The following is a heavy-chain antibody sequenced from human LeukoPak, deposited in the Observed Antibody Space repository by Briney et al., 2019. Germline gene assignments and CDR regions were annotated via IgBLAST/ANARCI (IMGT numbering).Heavy chain of an antibody. J-gene: IGHJ6*03. D-gene: IGHD4/OR15-4a*01. CDR3: ARRGADRYYYYYMDV. Sequence: SETLSLTCTVSGGSISSSSYCWGWIRQPPGKGLEWIGSIYYSGSTYFNPSLKSRVTISVDTSKNQFSLKLSSVTAADTAVYYCARRGADRYYYYYMDVWGKGTTVTISS. V-gene: IGHV4-39*01. CDR1: GGSISSSSYC. CDR2: IYYSGST.